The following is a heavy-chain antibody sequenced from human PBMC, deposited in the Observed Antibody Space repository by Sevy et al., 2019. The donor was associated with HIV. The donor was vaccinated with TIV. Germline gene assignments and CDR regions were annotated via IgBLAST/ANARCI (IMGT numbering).Heavy chain of an antibody. J-gene: IGHJ6*02. V-gene: IGHV1-2*06. D-gene: IGHD6-6*01. CDR3: ARDKIAAPTNYYYYGMYV. CDR2: INPNSGGT. CDR1: GYTFTGYY. Sequence: ASVKVSCKASGYTFTGYYMHWVRQAPGQGLEWMGRINPNSGGTNYAQKFQGRVTMTRDTSISTAYMELSRLRSDDTAVYYCARDKIAAPTNYYYYGMYVWGQGTTVTVSS.